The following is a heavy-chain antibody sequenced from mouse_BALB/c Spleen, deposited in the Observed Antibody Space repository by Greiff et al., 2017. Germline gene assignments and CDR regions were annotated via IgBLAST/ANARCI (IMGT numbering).Heavy chain of an antibody. CDR2: IWWDDDK. J-gene: IGHJ4*01. CDR1: GFSLSTSGMG. V-gene: IGHV8-8*01. Sequence: QVTLKESGPGILQPSQTLSLTCSFSGFSLSTSGMGVGWIRQPSGKGLEWLAHIWWDDDKRYNPALKSRLTISKDTSSNQVFLKIASVDTADTATYYCARIVTGTVYAMDYWGQGTSVTVSS. CDR3: ARIVTGTVYAMDY. D-gene: IGHD4-1*01.